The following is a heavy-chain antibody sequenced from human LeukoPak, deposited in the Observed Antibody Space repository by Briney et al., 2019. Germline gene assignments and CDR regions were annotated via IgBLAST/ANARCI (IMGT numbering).Heavy chain of an antibody. J-gene: IGHJ4*01. CDR2: IYYSGST. D-gene: IGHD1/OR15-1a*01. CDR3: ARHGTPPQYRFDY. Sequence: PSETLSLTCTVSGGSISSGSYYWGWIRQPPGKGLEWIGSIYYSGSTYYNPSLKSRVTISVDTSKNQFSLKLSSVTAAATAVYYCARHGTPPQYRFDYWGHGTLVTVSS. CDR1: GGSISSGSYY. V-gene: IGHV4-39*01.